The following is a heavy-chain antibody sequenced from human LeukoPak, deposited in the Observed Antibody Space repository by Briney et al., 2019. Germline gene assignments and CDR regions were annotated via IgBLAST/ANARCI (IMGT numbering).Heavy chain of an antibody. CDR2: ISTSSSYI. J-gene: IGHJ3*02. D-gene: IGHD1-26*01. CDR1: GFTFSSYA. Sequence: GGSLRLSCAASGFTFSSYAMSWVRQAPGKGLEWVSSISTSSSYIYYADSVKGRFTVSRDNAKNSLYLQMNSLRAGDTAVYYCARCLGSGSYLFDAFDIWGPGTMVTVSS. CDR3: ARCLGSGSYLFDAFDI. V-gene: IGHV3-21*01.